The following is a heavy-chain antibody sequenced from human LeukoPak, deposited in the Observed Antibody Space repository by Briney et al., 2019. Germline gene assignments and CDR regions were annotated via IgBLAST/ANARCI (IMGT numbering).Heavy chain of an antibody. D-gene: IGHD1-1*01. CDR1: GGGLTTYS. V-gene: IGHV1-69*05. Sequence: GSSVKVSCKTSGGGLTTYSINWVRQAPGQGLEWLGELISKFDTGRYAQKFQGRITITTDESTSTSYMELSGLRSEDTAVYFCARVPRRFTTGALDVWGQGTLVIVSS. J-gene: IGHJ3*01. CDR2: LISKFDTG. CDR3: ARVPRRFTTGALDV.